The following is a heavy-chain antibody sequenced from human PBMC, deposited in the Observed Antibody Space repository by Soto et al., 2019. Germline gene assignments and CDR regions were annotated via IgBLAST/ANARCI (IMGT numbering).Heavy chain of an antibody. CDR3: ARRVLAWACNNGPSLTWFDV. CDR2: MSFNGST. Sequence: QVQLQESGPGLVKPSETLSLTCTVSGASISTYSWSWIRQSPGKGLEWVASMSFNGSTTYSPSLNSRITISEVSSKNQASPKLSPVTAADTPIYYCARRVLAWACNNGPSLTWFDVWGQGTLVTVSS. CDR1: GASISTYS. J-gene: IGHJ5*02. D-gene: IGHD2-8*01. V-gene: IGHV4-59*08.